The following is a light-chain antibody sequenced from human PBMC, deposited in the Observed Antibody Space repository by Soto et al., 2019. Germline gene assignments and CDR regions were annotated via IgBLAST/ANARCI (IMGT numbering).Light chain of an antibody. CDR1: QSISSW. V-gene: IGKV1-39*01. Sequence: DIQMTQSPSTLSASVGDRVTITCRASQSISSWLAWYQHKVGEAPKVLIYAASVLQSGAPSRFSGSGSGTDFTLTITSLQPEDFAIYYCHQTYSFPPTFGQGTKLDIK. CDR3: HQTYSFPPT. CDR2: AAS. J-gene: IGKJ2*01.